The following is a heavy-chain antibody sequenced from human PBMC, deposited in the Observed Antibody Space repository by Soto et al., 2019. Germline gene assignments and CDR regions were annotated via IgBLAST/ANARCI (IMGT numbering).Heavy chain of an antibody. Sequence: GGSLRLSCAVSGVRFRDYCMSCVRQSPGKGLEWVANIKQDESDKYYVDSVKGRFTISRDNAKNALYLQMNSLRVEDTAVYYCAAYCYTMTCKHFHGSSWGQRTPVTTSS. D-gene: IGHD3-16*02. CDR3: AAYCYTMTCKHFHGSS. CDR1: GVRFRDYC. J-gene: IGHJ4*02. CDR2: IKQDESDK. V-gene: IGHV3-7*03.